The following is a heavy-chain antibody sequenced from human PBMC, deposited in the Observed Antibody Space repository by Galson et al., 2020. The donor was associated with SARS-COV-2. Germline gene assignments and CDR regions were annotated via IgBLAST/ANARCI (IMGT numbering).Heavy chain of an antibody. Sequence: ASVKVSCKASGYRFTGYYINWVRQAPGQGLEWMGWINPDSGATKYAQKFRGWVTMTRDTSISTAYMEVTRLTSADTAVYFCAREVSSGGLGQNYYWCQGTLVTVSS. CDR1: GYRFTGYY. D-gene: IGHD6-19*01. V-gene: IGHV1-2*04. J-gene: IGHJ4*02. CDR3: AREVSSGGLGQNYY. CDR2: INPDSGAT.